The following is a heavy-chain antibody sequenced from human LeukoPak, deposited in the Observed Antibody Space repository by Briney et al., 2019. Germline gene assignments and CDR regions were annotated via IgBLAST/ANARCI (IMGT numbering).Heavy chain of an antibody. CDR2: ISTSSTYI. J-gene: IGHJ4*02. CDR1: GFTVSSNY. D-gene: IGHD6-19*01. Sequence: GGSLRLSCAASGFTVSSNYMSWVRQAPGKGLEWVSSISTSSTYIYYADSVKGRFTISRDNAKNSLSLQMNSLRADDTAVYYCARGGGSGWQPRDYWGQGTLVTVSS. V-gene: IGHV3-21*01. CDR3: ARGGGSGWQPRDY.